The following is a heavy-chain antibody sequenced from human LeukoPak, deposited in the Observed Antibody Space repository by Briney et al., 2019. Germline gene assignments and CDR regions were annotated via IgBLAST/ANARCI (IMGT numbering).Heavy chain of an antibody. V-gene: IGHV3-23*01. Sequence: GGSLRLSCAASGFTFSSYGMSWVRQAPGKGLEWVSAIGGRDGSTYYADSVKGRFTVSRDNSKNTLYVQRNSLRAEDTAVYYCAKGHYYGSGSLDYWGQGTLVTVSS. J-gene: IGHJ4*02. CDR1: GFTFSSYG. CDR2: IGGRDGST. CDR3: AKGHYYGSGSLDY. D-gene: IGHD3-10*01.